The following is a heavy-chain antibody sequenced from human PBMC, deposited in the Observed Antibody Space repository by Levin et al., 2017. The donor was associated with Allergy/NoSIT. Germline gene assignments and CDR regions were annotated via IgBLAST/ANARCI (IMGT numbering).Heavy chain of an antibody. Sequence: PSETLSLTCAASGFTFSNYWMNWVRQAPGKGLEWVASISRDGSERYYVGSVKGRFTISRDNDKNSLHLQMNSLRAEDTAVYYCASHHFENSGGYNLGALDYRGQGILVTVSS. V-gene: IGHV3-7*01. J-gene: IGHJ4*02. CDR3: ASHHFENSGGYNLGALDY. CDR1: GFTFSNYW. CDR2: ISRDGSER. D-gene: IGHD3-22*01.